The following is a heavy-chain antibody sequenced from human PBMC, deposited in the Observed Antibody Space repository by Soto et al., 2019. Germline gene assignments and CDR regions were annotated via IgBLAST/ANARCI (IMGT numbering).Heavy chain of an antibody. CDR1: DDSINSDKYY. CDR2: IYYRGNA. D-gene: IGHD6-6*01. CDR3: ARLEGLATSSYYFDF. J-gene: IGHJ4*02. Sequence: QLQLQESGPGLVKPSETLSLTCSVSDDSINSDKYYWGWIRQPPGKGLEWTGSIYYRGNAYYNPSFRTRGTIYLDKSKCQFSLKLNSVTAADSAVYFCARLEGLATSSYYFDFWCPGALVTVSS. V-gene: IGHV4-39*01.